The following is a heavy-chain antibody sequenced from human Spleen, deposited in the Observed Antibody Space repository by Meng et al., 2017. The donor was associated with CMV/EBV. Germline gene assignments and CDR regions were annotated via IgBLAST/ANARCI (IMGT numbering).Heavy chain of an antibody. CDR1: GFTFSTYN. Sequence: GGSLRLSCAASGFTFSTYNMNWVRQAPGKGLEWLANIKQDGSEKYYVDSVKGRFTISRDNANKSLYLQMDSLRAEDTAVYYCAREGRDLDYWGQGTLVTVSS. J-gene: IGHJ4*02. V-gene: IGHV3-7*01. D-gene: IGHD2-15*01. CDR3: AREGRDLDY. CDR2: IKQDGSEK.